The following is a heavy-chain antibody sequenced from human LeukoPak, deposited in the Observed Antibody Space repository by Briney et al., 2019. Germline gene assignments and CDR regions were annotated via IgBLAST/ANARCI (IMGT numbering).Heavy chain of an antibody. D-gene: IGHD5-18*01. CDR1: GFTFSSYG. Sequence: PGGSLRLSCAASGFTFSSYGMHWVRQAPGKGLEWVAVIWYDGSNKYYADSVKGRFTISRDNSKNTLYLQMNSLRAEDTAVYYCARGARGYSYGYFDYWGQGTLVTVSS. CDR2: IWYDGSNK. J-gene: IGHJ4*02. CDR3: ARGARGYSYGYFDY. V-gene: IGHV3-33*01.